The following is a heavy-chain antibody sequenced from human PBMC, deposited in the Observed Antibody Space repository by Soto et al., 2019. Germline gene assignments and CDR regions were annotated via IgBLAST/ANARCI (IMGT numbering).Heavy chain of an antibody. V-gene: IGHV1-18*01. CDR2: ISPYSGNT. CDR3: ARDRSTNDY. J-gene: IGHJ4*02. CDR1: GYTFINYG. Sequence: QVPLVQSGAEVKEPGASVKVSCKASGYTFINYGISWVRQAPGQGLEWMGWISPYSGNTDCAQKFQGRVTMTTDTGTSTVNMELRSLTSDDTAVYYCARDRSTNDYWGQGTLVTVSS.